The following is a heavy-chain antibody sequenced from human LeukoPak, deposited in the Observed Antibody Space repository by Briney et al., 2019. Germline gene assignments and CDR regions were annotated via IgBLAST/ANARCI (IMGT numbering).Heavy chain of an antibody. CDR3: ARHSCASSASCSAYFQH. CDR1: TGSISSYY. D-gene: IGHD2-2*01. CDR2: IYYSGST. V-gene: IGHV4-59*08. J-gene: IGHJ1*01. Sequence: SETLSLTCTVSTGSISSYYWSWIRQPPGKGLEWIGYIYYSGSTNYNPSLKSRVTISVDTSKNQFSLKLTSATAADTALYYCARHSCASSASCSAYFQHWGQGTLVTVSS.